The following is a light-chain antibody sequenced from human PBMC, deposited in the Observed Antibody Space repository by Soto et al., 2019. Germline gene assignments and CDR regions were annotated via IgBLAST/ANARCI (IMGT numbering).Light chain of an antibody. CDR1: SSDVGGYNY. Sequence: QSALTQPRSVSGSPGQSVTISCTGTSSDVGGYNYVSWYQQHPGKAPKLMIYDVSKRPSGVPDRFSGSKSGNTASPTISGLQAEDEADYYCCSYAGSYTHVFGTGTKLTVL. J-gene: IGLJ1*01. V-gene: IGLV2-11*01. CDR2: DVS. CDR3: CSYAGSYTHV.